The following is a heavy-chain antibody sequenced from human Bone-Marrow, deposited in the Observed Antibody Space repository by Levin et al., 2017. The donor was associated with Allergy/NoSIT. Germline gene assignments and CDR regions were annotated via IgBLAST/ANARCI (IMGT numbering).Heavy chain of an antibody. CDR1: GFTFSSYS. CDR3: APTQYCSGGSCYDY. CDR2: ISSSSSYI. D-gene: IGHD2-15*01. V-gene: IGHV3-21*01. Sequence: LSLTCAASGFTFSSYSMNWVRQAPGKGLEWVSSISSSSSYIYYADSVKGRFTISRDNAKNSLYLQMNSLRAEDTAVYYCAPTQYCSGGSCYDYWGQGTLVTVSS. J-gene: IGHJ4*02.